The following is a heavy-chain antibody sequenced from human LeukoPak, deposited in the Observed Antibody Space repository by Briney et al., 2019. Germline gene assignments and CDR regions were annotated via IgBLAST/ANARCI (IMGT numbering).Heavy chain of an antibody. CDR2: INHSGST. CDR3: ARAPHHYYGLRV. Sequence: SETLSLTCTVSGGSISSYYWSWIRQPPGKGLEWIGEINHSGSTNYNPSLKSRVTISVDTSKNQFSLKLSSVTAADTAVYYCARAPHHYYGLRVWGQGTLVTVSS. D-gene: IGHD3-10*01. CDR1: GGSISSYY. V-gene: IGHV4-34*01. J-gene: IGHJ4*02.